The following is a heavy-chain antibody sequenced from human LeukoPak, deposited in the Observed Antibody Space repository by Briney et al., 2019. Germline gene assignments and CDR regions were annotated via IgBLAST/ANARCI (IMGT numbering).Heavy chain of an antibody. CDR2: VSTTGDIR. Sequence: GGSLRLSCAGSGFTLSGCEMNWVRQAPGKGLEWLSYVSTTGDIRHYADSVTGRFTISRDNAENALHLQMNSLRVEDTAIYYCARYSRWGTGNWYFDLWGRGTLVTVSS. D-gene: IGHD6-6*01. V-gene: IGHV3-48*03. CDR3: ARYSRWGTGNWYFDL. CDR1: GFTLSGCE. J-gene: IGHJ2*01.